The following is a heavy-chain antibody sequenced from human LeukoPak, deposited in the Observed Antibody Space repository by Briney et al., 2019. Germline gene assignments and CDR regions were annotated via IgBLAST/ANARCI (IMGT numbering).Heavy chain of an antibody. CDR1: GFTFSSYW. D-gene: IGHD3-10*01. V-gene: IGHV3-7*03. CDR3: ARDPLWFGGWYFDY. J-gene: IGHJ4*02. Sequence: PGGSLRLSCAASGFTFSSYWMSWVRQAPGKGLEWVANIKQDGSEKYYVDSVKGRFTISRDNAKNSLYLQMNNLRAEDTAVYYCARDPLWFGGWYFDYWGQGTLVTVSS. CDR2: IKQDGSEK.